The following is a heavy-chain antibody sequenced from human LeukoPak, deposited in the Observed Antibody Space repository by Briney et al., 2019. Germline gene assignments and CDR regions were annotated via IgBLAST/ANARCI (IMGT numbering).Heavy chain of an antibody. J-gene: IGHJ3*02. CDR3: ARTSGSSTGVAFDI. D-gene: IGHD1-26*01. CDR1: GGSISSSNW. V-gene: IGHV4-4*02. CDR2: IYHSGST. Sequence: ETLSLTCAVSGGSISSSNWWSWVRQPPGKGLEWIGEIYHSGSTNYNPSLKSRVTISVDKSKNQFSLKQSSVTAADTAVYYCARTSGSSTGVAFDIWGQGTMVTVSS.